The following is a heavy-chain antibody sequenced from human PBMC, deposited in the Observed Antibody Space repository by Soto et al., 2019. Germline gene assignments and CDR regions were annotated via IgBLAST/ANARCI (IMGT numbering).Heavy chain of an antibody. CDR3: ARGGLLWFGDPRGMDV. CDR2: IFYGGTT. Sequence: QVQLQESGPGLVKPSETRPLPALSPGAPSSGSTGGWFRRPPGRGLSWFGYIFYGGTTNYTPSLKARATIPINTSKNQFPLKLSSVTAADTAVYYCARGGLLWFGDPRGMDVWGQGTTVTVSS. D-gene: IGHD3-10*01. CDR1: GAPSSGST. J-gene: IGHJ6*02. V-gene: IGHV4-59*13.